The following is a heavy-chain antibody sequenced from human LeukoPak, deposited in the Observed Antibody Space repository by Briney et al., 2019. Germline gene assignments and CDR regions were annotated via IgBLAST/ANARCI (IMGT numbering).Heavy chain of an antibody. CDR3: AKTVGYEENWFDP. CDR1: GGSISSGGYY. D-gene: IGHD2-8*01. CDR2: IYHSGST. J-gene: IGHJ5*02. V-gene: IGHV4-30-2*01. Sequence: SETLSLTCTVSGGSISSGGYYWSWIRQPPGKGLEWIGYIYHSGSTYYNPSLKSRVTISVDRSKNQFSLKLSSVTAADTAVYYCAKTVGYEENWFDPWGQGTLVTVSS.